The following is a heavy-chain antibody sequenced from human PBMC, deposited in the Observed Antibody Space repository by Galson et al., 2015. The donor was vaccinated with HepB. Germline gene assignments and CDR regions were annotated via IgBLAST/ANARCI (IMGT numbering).Heavy chain of an antibody. CDR3: ARDGTPIVVVTGDYYGMDV. Sequence: SLRLSCAASGFTFSSYWMHWVRQAPGKGLVWVSRINSDGSSTSYADSVKGRFTISRDNAKNTLYLQMNSLRAEDTAVYYCARDGTPIVVVTGDYYGMDVWGQGTTVTVSS. CDR1: GFTFSSYW. D-gene: IGHD2-21*02. V-gene: IGHV3-74*01. CDR2: INSDGSST. J-gene: IGHJ6*02.